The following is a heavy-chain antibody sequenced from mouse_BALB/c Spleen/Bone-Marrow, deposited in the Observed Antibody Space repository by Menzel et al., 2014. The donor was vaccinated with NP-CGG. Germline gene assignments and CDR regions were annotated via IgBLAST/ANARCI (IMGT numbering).Heavy chain of an antibody. J-gene: IGHJ1*01. Sequence: EVKLVESGGGLVQPKGSLKLSCAASGFTFNTYAMNWVRQAPGKGLEWVARIRSKSNNYATYYADSVKDRFTSSRSDSQSMLYLQMNNLKTEDTAMYYCVRQGDGYYNWYFDVRGAGTTVTVSS. V-gene: IGHV10-1*02. D-gene: IGHD2-3*01. CDR1: GFTFNTYA. CDR3: VRQGDGYYNWYFDV. CDR2: IRSKSNNYAT.